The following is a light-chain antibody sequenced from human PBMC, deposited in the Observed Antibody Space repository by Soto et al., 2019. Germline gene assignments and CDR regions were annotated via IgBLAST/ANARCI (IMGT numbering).Light chain of an antibody. Sequence: QSVLTQPPSVSATPGQKVTISCSGGPSNIGNNFVSWYQRLPGTAPRVIIYDNYERPSGIPDRFSGSKSGTSATLDITGLHTGDEADYYCATWDNLLSAGLFGGGTKLTVL. CDR2: DNY. V-gene: IGLV1-51*01. CDR3: ATWDNLLSAGL. CDR1: PSNIGNNF. J-gene: IGLJ2*01.